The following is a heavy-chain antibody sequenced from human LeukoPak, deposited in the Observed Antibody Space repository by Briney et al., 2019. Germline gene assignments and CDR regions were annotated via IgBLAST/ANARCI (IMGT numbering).Heavy chain of an antibody. Sequence: GGSLRLSCAASGFTFDDYGMTWVRQAPGKGLEWVSGINWNGGSTGYADSVKGRFVISRDNAKNSLYLHMNRLRAEDTALYHCARDGGSGSYLFDYWGQGTLVTVSS. CDR2: INWNGGST. D-gene: IGHD3-10*01. J-gene: IGHJ4*02. CDR1: GFTFDDYG. CDR3: ARDGGSGSYLFDY. V-gene: IGHV3-20*01.